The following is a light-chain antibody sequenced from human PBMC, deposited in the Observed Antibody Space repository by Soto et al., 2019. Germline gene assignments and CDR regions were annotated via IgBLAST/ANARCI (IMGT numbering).Light chain of an antibody. Sequence: EIVLTQSPATLSLSPGERATLSCRASQSVSSYLAWYQQKPGQAPRLLIYDASNRATGIPARFSGSGSGTDFPLTISILEPEDFAVYYRRQRSNPPLTFGGCTKVDI. CDR2: DAS. CDR1: QSVSSY. CDR3: RQRSNPPLT. V-gene: IGKV3-11*01. J-gene: IGKJ4*02.